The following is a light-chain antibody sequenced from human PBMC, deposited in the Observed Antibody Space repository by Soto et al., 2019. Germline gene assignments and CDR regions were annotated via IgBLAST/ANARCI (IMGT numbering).Light chain of an antibody. CDR2: YVS. Sequence: QSALTQPRSVSGSPGQSVTISCTGTSSDVVSWYQQHPGKAPKLIIYYVSQRPSGVPDRFSGSKSGNTASLTISGLQAEDEADYYCCSSAGGFTCVFSGGTKLTVL. V-gene: IGLV2-11*01. CDR1: SSDV. J-gene: IGLJ3*02. CDR3: CSSAGGFTCV.